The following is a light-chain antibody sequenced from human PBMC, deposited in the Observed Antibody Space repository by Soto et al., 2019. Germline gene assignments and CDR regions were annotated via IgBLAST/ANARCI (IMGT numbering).Light chain of an antibody. Sequence: DIQMTQSPSSLSASVADRVTITCRASQSIASYLNWFQQKPGKAPRLLIYAASSLQSGVPSRFSGSGSGTDFTLTISSLQPEDFATYYCQQSSNSPMYTFGQGTKLYIK. J-gene: IGKJ2*01. V-gene: IGKV1-39*01. CDR3: QQSSNSPMYT. CDR1: QSIASY. CDR2: AAS.